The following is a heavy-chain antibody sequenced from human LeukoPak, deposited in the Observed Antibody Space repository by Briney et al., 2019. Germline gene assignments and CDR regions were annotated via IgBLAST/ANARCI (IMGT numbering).Heavy chain of an antibody. CDR3: ARGRDGYNLVDAFDI. V-gene: IGHV3-30*02. J-gene: IGHJ3*02. CDR2: IRYGGSIK. Sequence: GGSLRLSCAASGFTFSTYGMHWVRQAPGRGLEWLSFIRYGGSIKYYADSVKGRFTISRDNSKNTLYLQMNSLRAEDTAVYYCARGRDGYNLVDAFDIWGQGIMVTVSS. D-gene: IGHD5-24*01. CDR1: GFTFSTYG.